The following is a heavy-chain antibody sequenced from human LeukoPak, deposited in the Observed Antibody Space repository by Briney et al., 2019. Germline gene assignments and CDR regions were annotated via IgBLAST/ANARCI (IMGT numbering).Heavy chain of an antibody. D-gene: IGHD6-13*01. J-gene: IGHJ3*02. CDR2: ITATSGSV. CDR3: ARERQQLVLGDAFDI. Sequence: QAGGSLRLSCTGSNFSFGYYGMNWVRQTPGKGLEWLSYITATSGSVYYADSVKGRFTISRDNSKNSLYLQMDSLRAEDTAVYYCARERQQLVLGDAFDIWGQGTMVTVSS. V-gene: IGHV3-48*04. CDR1: NFSFGYYG.